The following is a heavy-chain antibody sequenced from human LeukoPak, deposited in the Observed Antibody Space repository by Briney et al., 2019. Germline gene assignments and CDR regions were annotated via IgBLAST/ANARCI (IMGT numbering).Heavy chain of an antibody. CDR2: ISSSSYI. J-gene: IGHJ4*02. Sequence: GGSLRLSCAASGFTFSSHSMNWVRPAPGKGLEWVSCISSSSYIHYADAVKGRFTICRGNAKHSLYLQMNSLRAEDTAVYYCARAHNWNYGTFDYWGQGTLATVSS. V-gene: IGHV3-21*01. D-gene: IGHD1-7*01. CDR1: GFTFSSHS. CDR3: ARAHNWNYGTFDY.